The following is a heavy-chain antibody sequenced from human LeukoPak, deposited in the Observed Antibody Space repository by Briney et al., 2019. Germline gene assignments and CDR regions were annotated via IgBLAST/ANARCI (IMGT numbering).Heavy chain of an antibody. CDR2: INSDGSST. CDR1: GFTFSSYW. J-gene: IGHJ6*02. D-gene: IGHD4-23*01. CDR3: ARATSLVGLMDV. Sequence: GGSLRLSCAASGFTFSSYWMHWVRQAPGKGLVWVSRINSDGSSTSYADSVKGRFTISRDNAKNTLYLQMNSLGAEDTAVYYCARATSLVGLMDVWGQGTTVTVSS. V-gene: IGHV3-74*01.